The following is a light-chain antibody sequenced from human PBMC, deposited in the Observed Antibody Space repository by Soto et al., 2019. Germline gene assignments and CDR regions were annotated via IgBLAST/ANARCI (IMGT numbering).Light chain of an antibody. V-gene: IGLV2-8*01. Sequence: QSVLTQPPSASGSPGQSVTISCTGTSSDVGAYNYVSWYQQLPGKAPKLIINEVSKRPSGVPDRFSGSKSGNTASLTVSGLQAEDEADYYCTSYAGTYSFFYVFGTGTKVTVL. J-gene: IGLJ1*01. CDR1: SSDVGAYNY. CDR3: TSYAGTYSFFYV. CDR2: EVS.